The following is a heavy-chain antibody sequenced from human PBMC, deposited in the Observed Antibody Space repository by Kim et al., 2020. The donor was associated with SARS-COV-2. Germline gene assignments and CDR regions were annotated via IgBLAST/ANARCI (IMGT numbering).Heavy chain of an antibody. CDR3: ARHIPGDDFWSGYQLYYYYGMDV. V-gene: IGHV4-59*08. J-gene: IGHJ6*02. Sequence: SETLSLTCTVSGGSISSYYWSWIRQPPGKGLEWIGYIYYSGSTNYNPSLKSRVTISVDTSKNQFSLKLSSVTAADTAVYYCARHIPGDDFWSGYQLYYYYGMDVWGQGTTVTVSS. CDR1: GGSISSYY. D-gene: IGHD3-3*01. CDR2: IYYSGST.